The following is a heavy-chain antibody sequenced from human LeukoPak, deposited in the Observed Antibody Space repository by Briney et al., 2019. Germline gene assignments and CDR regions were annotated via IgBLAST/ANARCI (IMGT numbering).Heavy chain of an antibody. V-gene: IGHV3-53*01. D-gene: IGHD7-27*01. CDR2: IYSGGST. Sequence: GGSLRLSCAASGLTVSSNHMSWVRQAPGKGLEWVSVIYSGGSTYYADSVKGRFTISRDNSKNTLYLQMNSLRDEDTAVYYCARDKTGNYYFDYWGQGTLVTVSS. CDR3: ARDKTGNYYFDY. CDR1: GLTVSSNH. J-gene: IGHJ4*02.